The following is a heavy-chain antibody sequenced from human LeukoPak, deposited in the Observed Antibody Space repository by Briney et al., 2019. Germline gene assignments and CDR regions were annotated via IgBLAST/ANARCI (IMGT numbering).Heavy chain of an antibody. V-gene: IGHV3-21*01. Sequence: PGGSLRLSCAASGFTFSSYSMNWVRQAPGKGLEWVSSISSSSSYIYYADSVKGRFTISRDNAKNSLYLQMNSLRAEDTAVYYCASPYSSSWSEDYWGQGTLVTVSS. J-gene: IGHJ4*02. CDR1: GFTFSSYS. D-gene: IGHD6-13*01. CDR2: ISSSSSYI. CDR3: ASPYSSSWSEDY.